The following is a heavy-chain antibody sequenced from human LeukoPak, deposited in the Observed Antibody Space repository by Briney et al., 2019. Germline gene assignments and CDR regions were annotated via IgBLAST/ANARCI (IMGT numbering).Heavy chain of an antibody. CDR1: GGSISSSSYY. V-gene: IGHV4-39*01. Sequence: PSETLSLTCTVSGGSISSSSYYWGWIRQPPGTGLEWIGSIYYSGSTYYNPSLKTRVTISVDTSKNQFSLKLSSVTAADTAVYYCARGVPAAIIPHWFDPWGQGTLVTVSS. J-gene: IGHJ5*02. D-gene: IGHD2-2*02. CDR3: ARGVPAAIIPHWFDP. CDR2: IYYSGST.